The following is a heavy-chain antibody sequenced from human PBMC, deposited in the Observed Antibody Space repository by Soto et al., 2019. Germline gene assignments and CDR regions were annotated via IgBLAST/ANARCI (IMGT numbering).Heavy chain of an antibody. J-gene: IGHJ4*02. CDR1: GFTFSSYA. CDR3: ANGGYSYGYQGY. CDR2: ISYDGSNK. Sequence: QVQLVESGGGVVQPGRSLRLSCAASGFTFSSYAMHWVRQAPGKGLEWVAVISYDGSNKYYADSVKGRFTISRDNSKNTLYLQMNSLRAEDTAVYYCANGGYSYGYQGYWGQGTLVTVSS. D-gene: IGHD5-18*01. V-gene: IGHV3-30*04.